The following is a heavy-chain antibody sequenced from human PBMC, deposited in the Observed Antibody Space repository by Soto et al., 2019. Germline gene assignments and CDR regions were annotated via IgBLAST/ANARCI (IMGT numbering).Heavy chain of an antibody. CDR1: GYTFTSYG. J-gene: IGHJ5*02. Sequence: QVQLVQSGAEVKKPGASVKVSCKASGYTFTSYGISWVRQAPGQGLEWMGWISAYNGNTNYTQKLQGRVTMTTDTSTSTAYMELRSLRSDDTAVYYCARDEGYKWNYGGSWFDPWGQGTLVTVSS. CDR2: ISAYNGNT. D-gene: IGHD1-7*01. CDR3: ARDEGYKWNYGGSWFDP. V-gene: IGHV1-18*01.